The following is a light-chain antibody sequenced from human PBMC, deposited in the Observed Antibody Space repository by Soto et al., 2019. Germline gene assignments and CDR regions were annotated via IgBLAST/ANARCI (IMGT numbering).Light chain of an antibody. CDR2: GAS. J-gene: IGKJ2*01. Sequence: EIVLTQSPGTLSLSPGERATLSCRASQSVSSSYLAWYQQKPGQAPRLLIYGASSRATGIPDRFSGSGSGTDFTLTIRRLEPEDFAVYYCQQYCSSYTFGQVTKLEIK. CDR3: QQYCSSYT. V-gene: IGKV3-20*01. CDR1: QSVSSSY.